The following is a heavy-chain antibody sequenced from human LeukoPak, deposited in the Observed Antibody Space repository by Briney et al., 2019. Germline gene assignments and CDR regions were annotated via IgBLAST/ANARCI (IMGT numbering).Heavy chain of an antibody. CDR2: ISVYNGNT. CDR3: ARVAPHRRLAVSGLVYFDY. V-gene: IGHV1-18*01. D-gene: IGHD3-10*01. Sequence: ASVKVSCKASGYTFNNYGITWVRQAPGQGLEWMGWISVYNGNTNYAQKLQGRLTMTTDTSTSTAYMELRSLRSDDTAVYYCARVAPHRRLAVSGLVYFDYWGQGTLVTVSS. CDR1: GYTFNNYG. J-gene: IGHJ4*02.